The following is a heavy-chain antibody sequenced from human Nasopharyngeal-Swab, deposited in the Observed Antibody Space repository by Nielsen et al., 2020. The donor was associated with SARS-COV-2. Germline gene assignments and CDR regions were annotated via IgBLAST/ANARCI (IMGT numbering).Heavy chain of an antibody. J-gene: IGHJ3*02. V-gene: IGHV3-30-3*01. CDR2: ISYDGSNK. D-gene: IGHD6-13*01. CDR3: ARDPSSSWLYDAFDI. CDR1: GFTFSSYA. Sequence: GGSLRLSCAASGFTFSSYAMHWVRQAPGKGLEWVAVISYDGSNKYYAGSVKGRFTISRDNSKNTLYLQMNSLRAEDTAVYYCARDPSSSWLYDAFDIWGQGTMVTVSS.